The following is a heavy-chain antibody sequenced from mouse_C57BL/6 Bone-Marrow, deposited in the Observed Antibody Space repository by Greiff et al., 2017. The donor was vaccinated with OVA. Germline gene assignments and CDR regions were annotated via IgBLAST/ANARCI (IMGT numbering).Heavy chain of an antibody. J-gene: IGHJ4*01. CDR3: ANGYCVFPNYYAMDY. D-gene: IGHD2-3*01. V-gene: IGHV14-3*01. CDR1: GFNIKNTY. Sequence: VQLQQSVAELVRPGASVKLSCTASGFNIKNTYMHWAKQRPEQGLEWIGRIDPANGITKYAPKFQGKATITADTSSNTAYLQLSSLTSEDTAIYYCANGYCVFPNYYAMDYWGQGTSVTVSS. CDR2: IDPANGIT.